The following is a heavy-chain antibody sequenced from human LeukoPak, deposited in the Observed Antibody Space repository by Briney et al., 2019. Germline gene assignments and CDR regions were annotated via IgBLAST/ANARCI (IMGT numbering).Heavy chain of an antibody. CDR3: ARDVQANGYYYDSSGYYFDY. D-gene: IGHD3-22*01. V-gene: IGHV3-21*01. CDR2: ISSSSSYI. J-gene: IGHJ4*02. Sequence: GGSLRLSCAASGFTFSSYSMNWVRQAPGKGLEWVSSISSSSSYIYYADSVKGRFTISRDNAKNSLYLQMNSLRAEDTAVYYCARDVQANGYYYDSSGYYFDYWGQGTLVTVSS. CDR1: GFTFSSYS.